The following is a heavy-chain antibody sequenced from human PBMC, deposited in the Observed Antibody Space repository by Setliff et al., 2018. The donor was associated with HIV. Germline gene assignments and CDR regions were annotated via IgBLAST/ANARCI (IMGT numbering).Heavy chain of an antibody. D-gene: IGHD3-22*01. CDR2: ISAYNGNT. J-gene: IGHJ4*02. CDR1: GYTFTSYG. V-gene: IGHV1-18*01. CDR3: ARGYYYDSSGYRAIDY. Sequence: EASVKVSCKSSGYTFTSYGISWVRQAPGQGLEWMGWISAYNGNTNYAQKLQGRVTMTTDTSTSTAYMELRSLRSDDTAVYYCARGYYYDSSGYRAIDYWGQGTLVTVSS.